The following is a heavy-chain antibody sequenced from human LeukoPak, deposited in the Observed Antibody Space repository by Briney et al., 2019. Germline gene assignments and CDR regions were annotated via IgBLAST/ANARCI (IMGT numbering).Heavy chain of an antibody. CDR2: ISYDGTVAAISYDGTNT. V-gene: IGHV3-30-3*01. Sequence: PGGSLRLSCAASGFTFSSHAMHWVRQAPGKGLEWVAAISYDGTVAAISYDGTNTYYADAVKGRFTISRDNSKNTLYLQMNSLRAEDTAVYYCAKGAYNWNVGSAFDIWGQGTMVTVSS. CDR3: AKGAYNWNVGSAFDI. CDR1: GFTFSSHA. J-gene: IGHJ3*02. D-gene: IGHD1-20*01.